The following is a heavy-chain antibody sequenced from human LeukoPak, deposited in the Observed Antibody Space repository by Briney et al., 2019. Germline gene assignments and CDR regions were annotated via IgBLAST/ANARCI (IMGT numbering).Heavy chain of an antibody. D-gene: IGHD5-12*01. CDR2: INQDGSEE. J-gene: IGHJ4*02. CDR3: VRDGGVSGYDLLDY. CDR1: GFTFSNYW. Sequence: PGGSLRLSCAASGFTFSNYWMTWVRQAPGKGLEWVAHINQDGSEERYMDSAKARFTISRDNAKNSLYLQMNSLRAEDTAVYYCVRDGGVSGYDLLDYWGQGTLVTVSS. V-gene: IGHV3-7*01.